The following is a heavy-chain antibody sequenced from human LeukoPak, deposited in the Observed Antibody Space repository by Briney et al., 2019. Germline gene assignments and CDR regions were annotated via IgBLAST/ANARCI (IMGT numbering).Heavy chain of an antibody. CDR1: SFTFYDFA. J-gene: IGHJ3*02. CDR2: ISWGSGNI. V-gene: IGHV3-9*01. CDR3: ACVSCYLDIVVVVAATGAFDI. D-gene: IGHD2-15*01. Sequence: GRSVRLSCSACSFTFYDFAMLWLRPAPGMGLVGGLGISWGSGNIGHADSVKGRFTISKDNVKNSLYLQMNSLRAGDTALYYCACVSCYLDIVVVVAATGAFDIWGQGTMVTVSS.